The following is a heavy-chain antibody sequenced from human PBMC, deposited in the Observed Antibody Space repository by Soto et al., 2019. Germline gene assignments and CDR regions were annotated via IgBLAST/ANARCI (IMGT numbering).Heavy chain of an antibody. J-gene: IGHJ5*02. CDR3: ARGQRFSDWFDP. CDR2: IYSSGST. D-gene: IGHD3-3*01. Sequence: PSETLSLTCTVTGGTISGYYWTWIRQSAGGGLEWIGRIYSSGSTNYNPSLKSRVTISLDTSMNHFSLRLSSVTVADTAVYYCARGQRFSDWFDPWGQGTLVTVSS. V-gene: IGHV4-4*07. CDR1: GGTISGYY.